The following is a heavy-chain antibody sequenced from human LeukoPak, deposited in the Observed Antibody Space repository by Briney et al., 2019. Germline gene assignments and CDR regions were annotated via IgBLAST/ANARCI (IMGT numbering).Heavy chain of an antibody. D-gene: IGHD5-24*01. J-gene: IGHJ4*03. CDR2: IDHRGDT. CDR3: ARGATISATGYFDF. CDR1: GGSFIPYY. V-gene: IGHV4-34*01. Sequence: SETLSLTCAVYGGSFIPYYWSWIRQSPGKGLEWIAEIDHRGDTNYNPSVKSRVTISIDTSKNQFSPNMRSLSAADTAVYYCARGATISATGYFDFWGQGTLATVSS.